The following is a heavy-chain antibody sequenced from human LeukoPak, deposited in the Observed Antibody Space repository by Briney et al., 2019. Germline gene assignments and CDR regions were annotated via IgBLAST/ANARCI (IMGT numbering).Heavy chain of an antibody. Sequence: GGSLRLSCAASGFTFSSYAMSWVRQAPGKGLEWVPAISGSGGSTYYADSVKGRFTISRDNSKNTLYLQMNSLRAEDTAVYYCEKKIWELLQSPLDYWGQGTLVTVSS. V-gene: IGHV3-23*01. CDR1: GFTFSSYA. J-gene: IGHJ4*02. CDR2: ISGSGGST. CDR3: EKKIWELLQSPLDY. D-gene: IGHD1-26*01.